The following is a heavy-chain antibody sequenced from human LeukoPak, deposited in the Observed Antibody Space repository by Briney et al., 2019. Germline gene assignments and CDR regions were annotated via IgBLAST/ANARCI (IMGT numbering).Heavy chain of an antibody. V-gene: IGHV4-31*03. D-gene: IGHD1-14*01. J-gene: IGHJ6*04. CDR3: ARNRRFALYYYYGMDV. CDR2: IYYSGST. CDR1: GGSISSGGYY. Sequence: SQTLSLTCTVSGGSISSGGYYWSWIRQHPGKGLEWIGYIYYSGSTYYNPSLKSRVTISVDTSKNQFSLKLSSVTAADTAVYYRARNRRFALYYYYGMDVWGKGTTVTVSS.